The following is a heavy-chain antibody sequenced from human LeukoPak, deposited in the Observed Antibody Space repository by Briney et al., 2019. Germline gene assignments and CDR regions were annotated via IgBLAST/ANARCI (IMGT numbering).Heavy chain of an antibody. CDR3: VTITMSDRIHYGSGSYYMYYFDY. CDR2: IYYSGST. J-gene: IGHJ4*02. Sequence: KPSETLSLTCTVSGGSISSSSYYWGWIRQPPGKGLEWIGSIYYSGSTYYNPSLKSRVTIVVDTSKNQFSLKLTSVTAADTAVYYCVTITMSDRIHYGSGSYYMYYFDYWGQGTLVTVSS. V-gene: IGHV4-39*07. CDR1: GGSISSSSYY. D-gene: IGHD3-10*01.